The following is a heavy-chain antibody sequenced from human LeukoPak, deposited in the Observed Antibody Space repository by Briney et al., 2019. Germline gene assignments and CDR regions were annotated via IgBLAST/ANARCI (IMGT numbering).Heavy chain of an antibody. CDR1: GGSISSGDYF. CDR2: IYYSGNT. D-gene: IGHD2/OR15-2a*01. Sequence: SQTLSLTCTVSGGSISSGDYFWSWIRQPPGKGLEWIGYIYYSGNTYYNPSLKSRITISLDTSKNHFSLKMSSVTAADTAVYYCARRATSIRGYFDYWGQGTLVTVSS. J-gene: IGHJ4*02. V-gene: IGHV4-30-4*01. CDR3: ARRATSIRGYFDY.